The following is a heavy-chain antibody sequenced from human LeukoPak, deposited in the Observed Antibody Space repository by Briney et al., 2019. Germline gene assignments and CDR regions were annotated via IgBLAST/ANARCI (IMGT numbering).Heavy chain of an antibody. CDR2: ISAYNGNT. D-gene: IGHD4-23*01. CDR1: GYTFTSYG. CDR3: ARDGGNSRRAPVGDFDY. J-gene: IGHJ4*02. Sequence: ASVKVSCKASGYTFTSYGISWVRQAPGQGLEWMGWISAYNGNTNYARKLQGRVTMTTDTSTSTAYMELRSLRSDDTAVYYCARDGGNSRRAPVGDFDYWGQGTRVTVSS. V-gene: IGHV1-18*01.